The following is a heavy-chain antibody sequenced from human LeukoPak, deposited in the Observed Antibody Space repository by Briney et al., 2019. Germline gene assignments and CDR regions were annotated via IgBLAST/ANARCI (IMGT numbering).Heavy chain of an antibody. CDR3: ARYCGGDCSQFDY. CDR2: IDPNSGGA. V-gene: IGHV1-2*02. CDR1: GYTFTTYY. Sequence: ASVKVSCKASGYTFTTYYMHWVRQAPGQGLEWMGWIDPNSGGANYAQKFQGRITVTRDTSITTGYMELTRLRSDDTAVYYCARYCGGDCSQFDYWGQGTLVTVSS. D-gene: IGHD2-21*02. J-gene: IGHJ4*02.